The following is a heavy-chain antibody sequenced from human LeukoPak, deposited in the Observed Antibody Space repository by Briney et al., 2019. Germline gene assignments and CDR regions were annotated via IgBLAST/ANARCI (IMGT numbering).Heavy chain of an antibody. Sequence: GGSLRLSCAGSGFTFSIHAMSWVRQAPGEGLEWVSTIGGGDTYYADSVKGRFTISRDDSQSTAHLQMNSLRAEDTAVYYCAKDWIPYNRVFDCFDFWGQGTLVTVSS. CDR2: IGGGDT. CDR3: AKDWIPYNRVFDCFDF. J-gene: IGHJ4*02. V-gene: IGHV3-23*01. D-gene: IGHD1-1*01. CDR1: GFTFSIHA.